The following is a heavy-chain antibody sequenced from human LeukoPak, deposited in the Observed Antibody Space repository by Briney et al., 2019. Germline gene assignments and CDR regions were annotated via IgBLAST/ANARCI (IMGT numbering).Heavy chain of an antibody. Sequence: GGSLRLSCAASGFTFSSYEMNWVRQAPGKGLEWVSYISASGSTIHYADSVTGRFTISRDNAKNSLYLRMNSLRAEDTAVYYCARGWLQLDYWGQGTLVTVSS. CDR3: ARGWLQLDY. CDR2: ISASGSTI. D-gene: IGHD5-24*01. CDR1: GFTFSSYE. J-gene: IGHJ4*02. V-gene: IGHV3-48*03.